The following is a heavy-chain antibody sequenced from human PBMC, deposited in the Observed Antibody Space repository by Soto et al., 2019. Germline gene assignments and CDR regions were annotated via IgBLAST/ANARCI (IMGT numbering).Heavy chain of an antibody. Sequence: QVQLVESGGGVVQPGRSLRLSCAASGFTFSSYGMHWVRQAPGKGLEWVAVISYDGSNKYYADSVKGRFTISRDNSKNLRYLQMNRLRAEDTAVYYCGKGHRDDLVGASTGGWYFDLWGRRTLVTVCS. J-gene: IGHJ2*01. V-gene: IGHV3-30*18. CDR3: GKGHRDDLVGASTGGWYFDL. CDR2: ISYDGSNK. D-gene: IGHD1-26*01. CDR1: GFTFSSYG.